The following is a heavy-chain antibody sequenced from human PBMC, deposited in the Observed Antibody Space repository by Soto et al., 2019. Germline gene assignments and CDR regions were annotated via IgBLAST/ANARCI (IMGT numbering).Heavy chain of an antibody. CDR1: GFTFSSYS. V-gene: IGHV3-48*01. CDR3: AKPSSIQYSSSCPDY. CDR2: ISSSSSTI. D-gene: IGHD6-13*01. Sequence: GGSLRLSCAASGFTFSSYSMNWVRQAPGKGLEWVSYISSSSSTIYYADSVKGRFTISRDNAKNSLYLQMNSLRAEDTAVYYCAKPSSIQYSSSCPDYWGQGTLVTVSS. J-gene: IGHJ4*02.